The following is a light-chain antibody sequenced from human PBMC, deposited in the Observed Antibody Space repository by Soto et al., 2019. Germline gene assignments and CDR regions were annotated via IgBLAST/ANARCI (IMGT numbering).Light chain of an antibody. V-gene: IGKV3-20*01. Sequence: EIVLTQSPGTLSLSPGERTTLSCRASQSVSFLAWYQKKPGQAPRLLIYGTSTRATGIPDTFSGSGSGTAFTLTISRLEPQDSAVYYSHQYGSSVPFTFGQGTRLEIK. CDR3: HQYGSSVPFT. CDR1: QSVSF. J-gene: IGKJ5*01. CDR2: GTS.